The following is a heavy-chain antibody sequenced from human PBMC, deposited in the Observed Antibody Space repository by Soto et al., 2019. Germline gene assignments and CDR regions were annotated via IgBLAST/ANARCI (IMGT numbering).Heavy chain of an antibody. J-gene: IGHJ4*02. CDR1: GSSINISGYY. Sequence: SETLSLTCTVSGSSINISGYYWGCIRQPPGKGLEWIGSMFYGVSTYYNPSLKSRVTVSVDTSKNQFSLNLRSVTAADTAVYYCARLPSRHLVDYWGQGTLVTVSS. CDR2: MFYGVST. V-gene: IGHV4-39*01. CDR3: ARLPSRHLVDY. D-gene: IGHD3-3*02.